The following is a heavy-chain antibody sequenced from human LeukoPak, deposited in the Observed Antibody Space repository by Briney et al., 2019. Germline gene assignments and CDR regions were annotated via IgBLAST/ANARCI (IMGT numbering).Heavy chain of an antibody. J-gene: IGHJ4*02. V-gene: IGHV3-9*01. CDR3: ITNGGGDSGYGNFDY. D-gene: IGHD5-12*01. CDR2: ISWYSDYR. CDR1: GLTFDEYA. Sequence: SLRLSCALSGLTFDEYAMHWVRQVPRKGLEWVAGISWYSDYRGYVDSVKGRFTSSRDNARNSLYLQMNSLRAEDTALYYCITNGGGDSGYGNFDYWGQGTLVTVSS.